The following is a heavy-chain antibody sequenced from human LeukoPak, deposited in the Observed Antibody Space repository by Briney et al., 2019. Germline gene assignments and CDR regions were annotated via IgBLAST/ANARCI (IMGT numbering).Heavy chain of an antibody. CDR3: AREGGSYLYDY. Sequence: GGSLRLSCAASGFTFSSYWMHWVRQAPGKGLVWVSRINSDGSSTSYADSVKGRFTISRDNAKNTLYLQMNSLRAEDTAVSYCAREGGSYLYDYWGQGTLVTVSS. CDR2: INSDGSST. V-gene: IGHV3-74*01. D-gene: IGHD1-26*01. J-gene: IGHJ4*02. CDR1: GFTFSSYW.